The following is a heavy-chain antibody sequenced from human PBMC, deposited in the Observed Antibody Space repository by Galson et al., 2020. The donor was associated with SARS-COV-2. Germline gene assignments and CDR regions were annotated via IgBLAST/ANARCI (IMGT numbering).Heavy chain of an antibody. Sequence: ASVKVSCKASGYLFTGYYIHWVRQAPGQGLEWMGWINPTTGGTNYAQEFQGRVTMARDTSVSTAYVELSLRSDDTAMYYCAREPNHHDSCAFYRSGWLDPWGQGTLFTVSS. CDR2: INPTTGGT. CDR1: GYLFTGYY. V-gene: IGHV1-2*02. CDR3: AREPNHHDSCAFYRSGWLDP. D-gene: IGHD3-22*01. J-gene: IGHJ5*02.